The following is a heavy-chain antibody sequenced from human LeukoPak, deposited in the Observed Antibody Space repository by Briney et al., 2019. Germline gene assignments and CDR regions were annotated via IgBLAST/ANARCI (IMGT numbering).Heavy chain of an antibody. CDR1: GGSISSGGYS. J-gene: IGHJ6*02. CDR2: IYHSGST. V-gene: IGHV4-30-2*01. D-gene: IGHD3-10*01. CDR3: ARGYYGSGSQSYYYGMDV. Sequence: SQTLSLTCAVSGGSISSGGYSWSWIRQPPGKGLEWIGYIYHSGSTYYNPSLKSRVTISVDTSKNQFSLKLSSVTAADTAVYYCARGYYGSGSQSYYYGMDVWGQGTTVTVSS.